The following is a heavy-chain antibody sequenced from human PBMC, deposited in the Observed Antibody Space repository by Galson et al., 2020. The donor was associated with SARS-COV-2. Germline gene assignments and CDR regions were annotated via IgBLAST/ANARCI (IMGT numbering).Heavy chain of an antibody. D-gene: IGHD1-26*01. Sequence: LKISCAASGFTFSNYEMHWVRQAPGKGLEWLSYIHTLGSSINYAGSVKGRFSISRDDAKNSVYLQMNSLRVEDTALYFCVREMPATVGTAFDIWGQGTMVTVSS. CDR3: VREMPATVGTAFDI. J-gene: IGHJ3*02. CDR2: IHTLGSSI. CDR1: GFTFSNYE. V-gene: IGHV3-48*03.